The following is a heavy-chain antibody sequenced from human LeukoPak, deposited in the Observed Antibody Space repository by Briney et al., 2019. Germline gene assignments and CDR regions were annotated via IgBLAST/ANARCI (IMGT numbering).Heavy chain of an antibody. CDR1: GGTFSSYA. V-gene: IGHV1-69*06. CDR3: ARVDSSGWYRNNWFDP. J-gene: IGHJ5*02. Sequence: ASVKVSCKASGGTFSSYAISWVRQAPGQGLEWMGASVPIFGTANYAQKFQGRVTITAANSTRTAYMELSSLRSEDTAVYYCARVDSSGWYRNNWFDPWGQGTLVTVSS. D-gene: IGHD6-19*01. CDR2: SVPIFGTA.